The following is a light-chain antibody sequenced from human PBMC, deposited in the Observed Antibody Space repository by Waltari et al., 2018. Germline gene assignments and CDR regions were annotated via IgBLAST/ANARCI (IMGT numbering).Light chain of an antibody. J-gene: IGLJ2*01. Sequence: QSALTQPRSVSGSPGQSVTISCSGSSSDVGASNHVSWYQQHPDKAPKVMIYDVNKRPSGVPDRFSGSKSDNTASLTISGLQAEDEADYYCCSYAGNYILVFGGGTKLTVL. CDR1: SSDVGASNH. V-gene: IGLV2-11*01. CDR2: DVN. CDR3: CSYAGNYILV.